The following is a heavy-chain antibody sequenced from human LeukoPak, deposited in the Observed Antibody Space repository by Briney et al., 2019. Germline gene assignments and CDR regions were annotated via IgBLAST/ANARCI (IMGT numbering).Heavy chain of an antibody. J-gene: IGHJ4*02. D-gene: IGHD2-21*02. CDR2: ISSSSSYI. Sequence: GGSLRLSCAASGFTFSSYSMNWVRQAPGKGLEWVSSISSSSSYIYYADSVKGRFTISRDNAKNSLYLQMNSLRAEDTAVYYCARDIGGDIVVVTATPGIDYWGQGTLVTVSS. V-gene: IGHV3-21*01. CDR3: ARDIGGDIVVVTATPGIDY. CDR1: GFTFSSYS.